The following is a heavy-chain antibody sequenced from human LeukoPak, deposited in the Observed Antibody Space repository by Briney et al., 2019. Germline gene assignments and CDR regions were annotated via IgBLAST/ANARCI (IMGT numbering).Heavy chain of an antibody. CDR3: AREGIIWGTYRYFDY. V-gene: IGHV3-48*01. CDR2: FTSSSSTI. D-gene: IGHD3-16*02. Sequence: GGSLRLSCAASGFTFDAYAMDWVRQAPGKGLEWLSYFTSSSSTIYYADSVKGRFTISRDNAKNSLYLQMNSLRAEDTAVYYCAREGIIWGTYRYFDYWGQGTLVTVSS. CDR1: GFTFDAYA. J-gene: IGHJ4*02.